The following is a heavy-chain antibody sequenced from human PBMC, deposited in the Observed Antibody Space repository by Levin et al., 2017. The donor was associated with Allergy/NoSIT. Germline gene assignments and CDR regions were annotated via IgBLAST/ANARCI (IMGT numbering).Heavy chain of an antibody. CDR2: ISYDGSNK. V-gene: IGHV3-30*18. CDR3: AKDSKEYSSSWYYFDY. J-gene: IGHJ4*02. D-gene: IGHD6-13*01. Sequence: GGSLRLSCAASGFTFSSYGMHWVRQAPGKGLEWVAVISYDGSNKYYADSVKGRFTISRDNSKNTLYLQMNSLRAEDTAVYYCAKDSKEYSSSWYYFDYWGQGTLVTVSS. CDR1: GFTFSSYG.